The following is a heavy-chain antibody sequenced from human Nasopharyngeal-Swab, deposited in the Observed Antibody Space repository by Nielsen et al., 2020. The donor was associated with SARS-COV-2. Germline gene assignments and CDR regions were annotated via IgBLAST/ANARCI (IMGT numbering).Heavy chain of an antibody. J-gene: IGHJ4*02. CDR2: ISDDEST. CDR1: GFTSSSYS. Sequence: GESLKISFAAAGFTSSSYSMSWARQAPGKGLEWVSGISDDESTYYADSVKGRFTISRDNSKNTLYLQMNSLRGEDTAVYYCAKRAGGGCGGDCYLDYWGQGTLVTVSS. D-gene: IGHD2-21*02. V-gene: IGHV3-23*01. CDR3: AKRAGGGCGGDCYLDY.